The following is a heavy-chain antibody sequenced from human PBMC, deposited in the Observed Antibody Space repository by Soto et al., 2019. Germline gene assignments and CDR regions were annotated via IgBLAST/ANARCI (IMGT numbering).Heavy chain of an antibody. D-gene: IGHD3-10*01. CDR3: GFGRFPSPVFYI. V-gene: IGHV4-31*03. CDR1: GGSISSGGYY. CDR2: IYYSGST. Sequence: SETLSLTCTVSGGSISSGGYYWSWIRQHPGKGLEWIGYIYYSGSTYYNPSLKSRVTISVDTSKNQFSLKLSSVTAADTAVYYCGFGRFPSPVFYIWGQGTMVTVSS. J-gene: IGHJ3*02.